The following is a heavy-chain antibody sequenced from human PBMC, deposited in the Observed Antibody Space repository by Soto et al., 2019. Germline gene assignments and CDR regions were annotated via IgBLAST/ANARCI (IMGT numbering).Heavy chain of an antibody. CDR3: AKDRYDYVWGSYRPNWFDP. J-gene: IGHJ5*02. D-gene: IGHD3-16*02. CDR2: ISGSGGST. V-gene: IGHV3-23*01. CDR1: GFTFSSYA. Sequence: PGGSLRLSCAASGFTFSSYAMSWVRQAPGKGLEWVSAISGSGGSTYYADTVKGRFTISRDNSKNTLYLQMNSLRAEDTAVYFCAKDRYDYVWGSYRPNWFDPWGQGTLVTVSS.